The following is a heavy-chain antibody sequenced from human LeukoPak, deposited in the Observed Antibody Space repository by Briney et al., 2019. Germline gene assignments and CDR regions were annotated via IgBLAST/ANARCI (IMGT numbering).Heavy chain of an antibody. CDR2: ISSSSSYT. CDR3: FQAEDGIRDFDWYNWFDP. V-gene: IGHV3-11*03. Sequence: GGSLRLSCAASGFTFSDYYMSWIRQAPGKGLEWVSYISSSSSYTNYADSVKGRFTISRDNAKNSLYLQMNSLRAEDTAVYFFFQAEDGIRDFDWYNWFDPWGQGTLVTVSS. CDR1: GFTFSDYY. J-gene: IGHJ5*02. D-gene: IGHD3-9*01.